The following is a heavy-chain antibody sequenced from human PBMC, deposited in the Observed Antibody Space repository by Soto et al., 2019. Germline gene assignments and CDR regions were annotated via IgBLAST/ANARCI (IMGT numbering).Heavy chain of an antibody. CDR1: GFTFSSYG. CDR2: IWYDGSNK. D-gene: IGHD2-15*01. J-gene: IGHJ6*03. Sequence: GGSLRLSCAASGFTFSSYGMHWVRQAPGKGLEWVAVIWYDGSNKYYADSVKGRFTISRDNSKNTLYLQMNRLRAEDTAVYYCAREGSSLFPNYYYYYYMDVWGKGTTVTVSS. V-gene: IGHV3-33*01. CDR3: AREGSSLFPNYYYYYYMDV.